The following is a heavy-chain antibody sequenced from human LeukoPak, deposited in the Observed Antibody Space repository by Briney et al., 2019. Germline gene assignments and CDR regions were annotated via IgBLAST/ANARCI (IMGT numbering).Heavy chain of an antibody. CDR3: ARGHAPGYSSSWPPHYYYYGMDV. CDR1: GGSFSGYY. CDR2: INHSGST. D-gene: IGHD6-13*01. Sequence: SPSETLSLTCAVYGGSFSGYYWSWIRQPPGKGLEWIGEINHSGSTNYNPSLKSRVTISVDTSKNQFSLKLSSVTAADTAVYYCARGHAPGYSSSWPPHYYYYGMDVWGQGTTVTVSS. J-gene: IGHJ6*02. V-gene: IGHV4-34*01.